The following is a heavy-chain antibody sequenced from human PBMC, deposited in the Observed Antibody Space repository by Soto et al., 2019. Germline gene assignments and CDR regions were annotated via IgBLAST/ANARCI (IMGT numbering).Heavy chain of an antibody. J-gene: IGHJ4*02. CDR2: MYHDGNT. CDR3: ARESYSGYHSYDY. D-gene: IGHD5-12*01. CDR1: GYSKSSGGT. Sequence: SDTLSLTSADHGYSKSSGGTGAGTPQPPGKGLEWIANMYHDGNTHYNPSLKSRVTMSVDTSKNQFSLKLNSVTAADTAVYYCARESYSGYHSYDYWGRGILVTVSS. V-gene: IGHV4-38-2*02.